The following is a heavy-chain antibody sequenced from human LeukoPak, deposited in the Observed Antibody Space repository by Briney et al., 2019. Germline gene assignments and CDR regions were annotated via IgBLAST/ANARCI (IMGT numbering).Heavy chain of an antibody. CDR3: ARDTGYSRVYYFDY. CDR2: IYYSGST. CDR1: GGSISSSSFY. J-gene: IGHJ4*02. D-gene: IGHD6-13*01. V-gene: IGHV4-39*07. Sequence: SETLSLTCTVSGGSISSSSFYWGWIRQPPGKGLEWIGSIYYSGSTYYNPSLKSRVTISVDTSKNQFSLKLSSVTAADTAVYYCARDTGYSRVYYFDYWGQGTLVTVSS.